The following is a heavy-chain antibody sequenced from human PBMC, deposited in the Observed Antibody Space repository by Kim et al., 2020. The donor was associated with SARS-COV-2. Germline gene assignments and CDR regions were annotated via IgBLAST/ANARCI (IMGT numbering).Heavy chain of an antibody. CDR2: IKQDGSEK. Sequence: GGSLRLSCAASGFTFSSYWMSWVRQAPGKGLEWVANIKQDGSEKYYVDSVKGRFTISRDNAKNSLYLQMNSLRAEDTAVYYCARGVSRQGPITMIVVATYYFDYWGQGTLVTVSS. CDR1: GFTFSSYW. CDR3: ARGVSRQGPITMIVVATYYFDY. J-gene: IGHJ4*02. D-gene: IGHD3-22*01. V-gene: IGHV3-7*03.